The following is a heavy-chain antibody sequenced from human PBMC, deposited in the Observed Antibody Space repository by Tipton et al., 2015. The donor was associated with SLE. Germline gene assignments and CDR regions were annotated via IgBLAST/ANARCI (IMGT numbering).Heavy chain of an antibody. CDR1: GGSISSGSYY. CDR3: ARDRVSSGYQRGYMAV. Sequence: TLSLTCTVSGGSISSGSYYWSWIRQPAGKGLEWIGYIYTSGSTNYNPSLKSRVTISVDTSKNQFSLKLSSVTAADTAVYYCARDRVSSGYQRGYMAVWGKGTTVTVSS. J-gene: IGHJ6*03. CDR2: IYTSGST. D-gene: IGHD3-22*01. V-gene: IGHV4-61*09.